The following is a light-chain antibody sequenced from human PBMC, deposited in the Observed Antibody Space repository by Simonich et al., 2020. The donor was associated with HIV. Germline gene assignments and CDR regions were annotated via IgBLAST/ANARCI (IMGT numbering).Light chain of an antibody. CDR2: EVS. V-gene: IGLV2-23*02. Sequence: QSALTQPSSVSGSPGQSTPIPCTGPSIDVGNLNLVSLYQPHPGKAPKLMIYEVSKRPSGVSNRFSGSKSGNTASLTISGLQAEDEADYYCCSYAGSRTWVFGGGTKVTVL. CDR3: CSYAGSRTWV. J-gene: IGLJ3*02. CDR1: SIDVGNLNL.